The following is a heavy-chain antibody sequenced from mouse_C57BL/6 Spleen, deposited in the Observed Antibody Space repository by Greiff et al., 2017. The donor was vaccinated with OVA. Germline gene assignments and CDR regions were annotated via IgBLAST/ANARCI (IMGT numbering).Heavy chain of an antibody. Sequence: VQLQQPGAELVKPGASVKLSCKASGYTFTSYWMQWVKQRPGQGLEWIGEIDPSDSYTNYNQKFKGKATLTVDTSSSTAYMQLSSLTSEDSAVYYCARREYYGNFFAYWGQGTLVTVSA. CDR2: IDPSDSYT. V-gene: IGHV1-50*01. D-gene: IGHD2-1*01. J-gene: IGHJ3*01. CDR3: ARREYYGNFFAY. CDR1: GYTFTSYW.